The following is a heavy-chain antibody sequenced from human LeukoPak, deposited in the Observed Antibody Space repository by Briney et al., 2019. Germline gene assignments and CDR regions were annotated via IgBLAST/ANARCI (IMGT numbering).Heavy chain of an antibody. CDR1: GFTFSSYA. Sequence: PGGSLRLSCAASGFTFSSYAMSWVRQAPGKGLEWVSAISGSGGSTHYADSVKGRFTISRDNSKNTLYLQMSSLRAEDTAVYYCAKFVVVVAATFENYFDYWGQGTLVTVSS. V-gene: IGHV3-23*01. CDR2: ISGSGGST. J-gene: IGHJ4*02. D-gene: IGHD2-15*01. CDR3: AKFVVVVAATFENYFDY.